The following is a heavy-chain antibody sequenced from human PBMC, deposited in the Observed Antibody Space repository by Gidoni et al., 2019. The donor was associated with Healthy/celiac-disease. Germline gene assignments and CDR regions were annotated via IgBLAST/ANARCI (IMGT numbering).Heavy chain of an antibody. CDR2: IYYSGST. CDR3: ARQGYSYGYPYYYGMDV. V-gene: IGHV4-39*01. Sequence: QLQLQESGPGLAKPSENLSLTCTVSGGSISSSSYYWGWIRQPPGKGLEWIGSIYYSGSTYYNPSLKSRVTISVDTSKNQFSLKLSSVTAADTAVYYCARQGYSYGYPYYYGMDVWGQGTTVTVSS. D-gene: IGHD5-18*01. J-gene: IGHJ6*02. CDR1: GGSISSSSYY.